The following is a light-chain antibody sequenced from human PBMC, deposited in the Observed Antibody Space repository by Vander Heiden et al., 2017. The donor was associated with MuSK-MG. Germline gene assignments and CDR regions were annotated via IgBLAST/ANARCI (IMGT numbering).Light chain of an antibody. CDR1: QSVSSY. CDR2: DAS. J-gene: IGKJ5*01. CDR3: QQRSNWPPVT. Sequence: PGERATLSCRASQSVSSYLAWYQQKPGQAPRLLIYDASNRATGIPARFSGSGSGKDFTLTISSREPEDFAVYYCQQRSNWPPVTFGQGTRLEIK. V-gene: IGKV3-11*01.